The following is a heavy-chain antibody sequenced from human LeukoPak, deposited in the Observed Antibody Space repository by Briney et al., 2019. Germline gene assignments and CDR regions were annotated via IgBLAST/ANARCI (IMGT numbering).Heavy chain of an antibody. Sequence: GGSLRLSCAASGFTFTTSWMHWFRQAPGKGLVWVSRIESDGTSTTYAASVKGRFTISRDNAKNTLYLQKNSLRAEDTAVYYCARDQYSSTWYRGAFDVWGQGTMVSVSS. CDR2: IESDGTST. D-gene: IGHD6-13*01. CDR3: ARDQYSSTWYRGAFDV. V-gene: IGHV3-74*01. J-gene: IGHJ3*01. CDR1: GFTFTTSW.